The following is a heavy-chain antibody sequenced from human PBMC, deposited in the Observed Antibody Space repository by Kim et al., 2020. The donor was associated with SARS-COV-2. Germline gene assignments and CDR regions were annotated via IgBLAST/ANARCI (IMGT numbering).Heavy chain of an antibody. D-gene: IGHD6-25*01. V-gene: IGHV3-7*01. CDR2: K. J-gene: IGHJ4*02. CDR3: ARDDGFRSIDH. Sequence: KFYVDSVEGRFTVSRDNVKNSVYVQMDGLRPEDTAVYYCARDDGFRSIDHWGQGILVTVSS.